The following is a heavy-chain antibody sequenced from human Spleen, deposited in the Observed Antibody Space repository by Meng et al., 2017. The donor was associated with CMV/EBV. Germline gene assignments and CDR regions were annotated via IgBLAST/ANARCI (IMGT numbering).Heavy chain of an antibody. Sequence: GESLKISCAASGFTFSDYYMNWVRQAPGKGLEWVSSISSSSTIYYADSVKGRFTISRDNAKNTLYLQMNSLRAEDTAVYYCARSDYDFWSGSRGYYYGMDVWGQGTTVTVSS. CDR1: GFTFSDYY. D-gene: IGHD3-3*01. CDR2: ISSSSTI. CDR3: ARSDYDFWSGSRGYYYGMDV. V-gene: IGHV3-69-1*01. J-gene: IGHJ6*02.